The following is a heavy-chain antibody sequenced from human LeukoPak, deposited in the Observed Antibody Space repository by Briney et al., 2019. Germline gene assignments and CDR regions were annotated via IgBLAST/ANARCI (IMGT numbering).Heavy chain of an antibody. D-gene: IGHD2-21*02. Sequence: AGSLRLSCAASGFTFSNYAMSWVRQAPGKGLEWVSSISGSGGTTYYADSVKDRFTISRDNSKNTLFLQMNSLRAEDTAFYYCAKGAYCGGDCYGYYYYYMDVWGKGTTVTVSS. J-gene: IGHJ6*03. CDR2: ISGSGGTT. CDR3: AKGAYCGGDCYGYYYYYMDV. V-gene: IGHV3-23*01. CDR1: GFTFSNYA.